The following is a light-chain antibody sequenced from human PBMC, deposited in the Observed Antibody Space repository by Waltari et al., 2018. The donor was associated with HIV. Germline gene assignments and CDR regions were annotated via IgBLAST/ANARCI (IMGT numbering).Light chain of an antibody. Sequence: DTVLTQYPATLSLSPGERATLSSRASQSVSNHLAWYQQKPGQAPRLLIYDASNRATGVPARFSGSRSGTDFTLTISSLDPEDFAVYYCQQRSNWPPEFTFGPGTKVDIK. CDR3: QQRSNWPPEFT. V-gene: IGKV3-11*01. CDR2: DAS. CDR1: QSVSNH. J-gene: IGKJ3*01.